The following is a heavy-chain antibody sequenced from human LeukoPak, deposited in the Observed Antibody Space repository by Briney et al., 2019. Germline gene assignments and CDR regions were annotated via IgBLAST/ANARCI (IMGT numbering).Heavy chain of an antibody. CDR3: TRDGYNFGRGVY. V-gene: IGHV1-69*05. J-gene: IGHJ4*02. D-gene: IGHD5-24*01. CDR1: RGTFSSYA. CDR2: IIPIFGTA. Sequence: SVKVSCTASRGTFSSYAISWMRQAPGQGLEWMGGIIPIFGTANYAQKFQGRVTMTRDMSTSTVYMELSSLRSEDTAVYYCTRDGYNFGRGVYWGQGTLVTVSS.